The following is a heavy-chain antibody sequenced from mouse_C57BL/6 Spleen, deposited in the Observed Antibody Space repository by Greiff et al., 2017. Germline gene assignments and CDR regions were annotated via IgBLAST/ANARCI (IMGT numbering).Heavy chain of an antibody. D-gene: IGHD2-5*01. J-gene: IGHJ4*01. V-gene: IGHV1-64*01. CDR3: ARSYYSNAMDY. CDR1: GYTFTSYW. CDR2: IHPNSGST. Sequence: QVQLQQPGAELVKPGASVKLSCKASGYTFTSYWMHWVKQRPGQGLEWIGMIHPNSGSTNYNEKFKRKATLTVDKSSSTAYMQLSRLTSEDSAVYYCARSYYSNAMDYWGQGTSVTASS.